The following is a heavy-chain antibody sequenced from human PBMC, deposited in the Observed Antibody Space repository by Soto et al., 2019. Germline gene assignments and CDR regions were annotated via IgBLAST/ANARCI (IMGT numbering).Heavy chain of an antibody. CDR1: GFTFDDYA. CDR2: ISWTSGSI. D-gene: IGHD3-22*01. Sequence: EVQLVESGGGLVQPGRSLRLSCAASGFTFDDYAMHWVRQAPGKGLEWVSGISWTSGSIGYADSVKGRFTISRDNAKNSLYLQMNSLRAEDTAVYYCAKAYDSSPYDAFDIWGQGTMVTVSS. V-gene: IGHV3-9*01. CDR3: AKAYDSSPYDAFDI. J-gene: IGHJ3*02.